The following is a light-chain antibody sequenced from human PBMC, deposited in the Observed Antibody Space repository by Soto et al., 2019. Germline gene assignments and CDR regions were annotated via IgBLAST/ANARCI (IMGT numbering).Light chain of an antibody. Sequence: EIALTQSPATLSLSPGERATLSCRASQSVTRYLAWYQQKPGQAPRLLIYDASKRATDIPARFSGSGSGTDFTLTISSLEHEDFAVYYCQQRGNWPPTFGGGTKVEIK. CDR3: QQRGNWPPT. CDR2: DAS. CDR1: QSVTRY. V-gene: IGKV3-11*01. J-gene: IGKJ4*01.